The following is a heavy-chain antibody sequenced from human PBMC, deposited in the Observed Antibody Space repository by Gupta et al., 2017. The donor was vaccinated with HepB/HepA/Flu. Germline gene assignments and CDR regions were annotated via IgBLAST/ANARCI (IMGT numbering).Heavy chain of an antibody. CDR3: ARGLATRSYYYYMDV. CDR2: INHSGST. CDR1: GGSFSGYY. V-gene: IGHV4-34*01. Sequence: QVQLQQWGAGLLKPSETLSLTCAVYGGSFSGYYWSWIRQPPGKGLEWIGEINHSGSTNYTPSLKSRVTISVDTSKNQFSLKLSSVTAADTAVYYCARGLATRSYYYYMDVWGKGTTVTVSS. J-gene: IGHJ6*03. D-gene: IGHD2-15*01.